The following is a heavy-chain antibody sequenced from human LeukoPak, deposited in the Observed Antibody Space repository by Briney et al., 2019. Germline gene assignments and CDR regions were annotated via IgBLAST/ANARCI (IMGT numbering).Heavy chain of an antibody. CDR2: IYYSGST. CDR3: ARLGVPLDAFDI. V-gene: IGHV4-59*08. CDR1: GGSISSYY. J-gene: IGHJ3*02. D-gene: IGHD3-16*01. Sequence: SETLSLTRTVSGGSISSYYWSWIRQPPGKGLEWIGYIYYSGSTNYNPSHNSRVTISVDTSKNQLSLKLSSVTAADTAVYYCARLGVPLDAFDIWGQGTMVTVSS.